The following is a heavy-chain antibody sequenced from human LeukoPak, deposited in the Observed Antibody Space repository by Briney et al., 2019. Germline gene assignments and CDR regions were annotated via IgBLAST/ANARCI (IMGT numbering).Heavy chain of an antibody. D-gene: IGHD3-22*01. CDR1: GYTLTELS. V-gene: IGHV1-24*01. CDR3: ATDITHYDSSGYYSY. CDR2: FDPEDGET. Sequence: GASVKVSCKVSGYTLTELSMHWVRQAPGKGLVWMGGFDPEDGETIYTQKFQGRVTMTEDTSTDTAYMELSSLRSEDTAVYYCATDITHYDSSGYYSYWGQGTLVTVSS. J-gene: IGHJ4*02.